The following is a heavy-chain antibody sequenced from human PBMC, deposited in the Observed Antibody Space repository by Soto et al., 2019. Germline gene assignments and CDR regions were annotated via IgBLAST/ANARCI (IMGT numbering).Heavy chain of an antibody. D-gene: IGHD4-17*01. J-gene: IGHJ2*01. CDR2: FDPEDGET. Sequence: ASVKVSCKVSGYTLTELSMHWVRQAPGKGLEWMGGFDPEDGETIYAQKFQGRVTMTEDTSTDTAYMELSSLRSEDTAVYYCATDLYYRTVTTNWYFDLWGRGTLVTVSS. CDR1: GYTLTELS. V-gene: IGHV1-24*01. CDR3: ATDLYYRTVTTNWYFDL.